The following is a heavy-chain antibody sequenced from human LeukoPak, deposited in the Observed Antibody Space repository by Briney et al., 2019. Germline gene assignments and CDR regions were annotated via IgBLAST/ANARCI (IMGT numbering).Heavy chain of an antibody. J-gene: IGHJ4*02. CDR1: GYSFTSYW. CDR2: IYPGDSDT. Sequence: GESLKISCKGSGYSFTSYWIGWVRQMPGKGLEWMGIIYPGDSDTGYSPSFQGQVTISAGKSISTAYLQWSSLKASDTAMYYCASQRNYYGSESYFDYWGQGTLVTVSS. V-gene: IGHV5-51*03. CDR3: ASQRNYYGSESYFDY. D-gene: IGHD3-10*01.